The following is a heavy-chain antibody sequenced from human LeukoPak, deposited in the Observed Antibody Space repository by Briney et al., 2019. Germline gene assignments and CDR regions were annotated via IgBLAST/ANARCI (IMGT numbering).Heavy chain of an antibody. CDR1: GFTFSSYG. D-gene: IGHD2-15*01. CDR3: AKNSGGTCYSHLDY. CDR2: ISGSGGST. J-gene: IGHJ4*02. V-gene: IGHV3-23*01. Sequence: GGSLRLSCAASGFTFSSYGMTWFRQAPGKGLKWVPGISGSGGSTYYEGSVKGRFTISRDNSKNTLYLQMNSLRAEDTAVYYCAKNSGGTCYSHLDYWGQGTLVTVSP.